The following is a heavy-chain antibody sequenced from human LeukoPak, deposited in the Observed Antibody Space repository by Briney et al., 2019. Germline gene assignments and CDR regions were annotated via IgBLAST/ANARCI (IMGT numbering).Heavy chain of an antibody. D-gene: IGHD3-10*01. CDR1: GDSVSSNSAA. CDR2: TYFRSTWNN. V-gene: IGHV6-1*01. CDR3: ARARLHHNYGSGTNFDY. J-gene: IGHJ4*02. Sequence: SQTLSLTCAISGDSVSSNSAAWDWIRQSPSRGLEWLGRTYFRSTWNNDYAASVQSRISINADTSKNQFSLQLNSVTPEDTAVYYCARARLHHNYGSGTNFDYWGQGTRVTVSS.